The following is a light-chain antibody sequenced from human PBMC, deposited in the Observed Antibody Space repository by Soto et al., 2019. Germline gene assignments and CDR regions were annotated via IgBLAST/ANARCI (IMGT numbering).Light chain of an antibody. CDR1: SSNIGSNT. Sequence: QSVLTLPPSASGTLGQRVTISCSGSSSNIGSNTVNWYQQLPGTAPKLLIYSNNQRPSGVPDRFSGSKSGTSASLAISGLQSEDEADYYCAAWDDSLNGYVFGTGTKLTVL. J-gene: IGLJ1*01. V-gene: IGLV1-44*01. CDR3: AAWDDSLNGYV. CDR2: SNN.